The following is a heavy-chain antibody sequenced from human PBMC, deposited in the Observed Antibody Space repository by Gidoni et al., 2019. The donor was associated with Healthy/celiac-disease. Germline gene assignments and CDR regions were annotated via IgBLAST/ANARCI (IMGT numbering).Heavy chain of an antibody. CDR1: GFPFSSYA. CDR3: AKALSLDSSGYYGAFDI. CDR2: ISGSGGST. J-gene: IGHJ3*02. Sequence: EVQLLESGGGLVQPGGSLRLSFAASGFPFSSYAMSWVRQAPGKGLEWVSAISGSGGSTYYADSVKGRLTISRDNSKNTLYLQMNSLRAEDTAVYYCAKALSLDSSGYYGAFDIWGQGTMVTVSS. V-gene: IGHV3-23*01. D-gene: IGHD3-22*01.